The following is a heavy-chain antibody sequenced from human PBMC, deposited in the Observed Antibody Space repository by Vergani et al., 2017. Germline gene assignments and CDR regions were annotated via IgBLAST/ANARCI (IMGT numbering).Heavy chain of an antibody. CDR2: IIPIFGTA. J-gene: IGHJ4*02. D-gene: IGHD6-13*01. Sequence: QVQLVQSGAEVKKPGASVKVSCKVSGYTLTELSMHWVRQAPGKGLEWMGRIIPIFGTANYAQKFQGRVTITADESTSTAYMELSSLRSEDTAVYYCAREKLAAAGLEGSFDYWGQGTLVTVSS. V-gene: IGHV1-69*13. CDR1: GYTLTELS. CDR3: AREKLAAAGLEGSFDY.